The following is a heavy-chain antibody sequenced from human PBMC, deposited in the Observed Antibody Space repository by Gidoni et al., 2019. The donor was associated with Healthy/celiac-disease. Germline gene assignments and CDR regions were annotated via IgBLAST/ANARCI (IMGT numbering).Heavy chain of an antibody. D-gene: IGHD2-2*01. CDR3: ARAGSTSWANWFDP. CDR2: INHSGST. J-gene: IGHJ5*02. V-gene: IGHV4-34*01. CDR1: GGSFSGYY. Sequence: QVQLQQWGAGLLKPSETLSLTCAVYGGSFSGYYWSWIRQPPGKGLEWIGEINHSGSTNYNPSLKSRVTISVDTSKNQFSLKLSSVTAADTAVYYCARAGSTSWANWFDPWGQGTLVTVSS.